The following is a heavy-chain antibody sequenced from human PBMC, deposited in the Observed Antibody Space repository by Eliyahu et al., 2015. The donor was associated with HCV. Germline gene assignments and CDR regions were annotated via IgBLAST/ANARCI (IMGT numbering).Heavy chain of an antibody. V-gene: IGHV3-21*01. CDR1: GFTFSSYS. Sequence: EVQLVESGGGLVKPGGSLRLSCAASGFTFSSYSMXWVRQAPGKGLEWVSSISSSSSYIYYADSVKGRFTISRDNAKNSLYLQMNSLRAEDTAVYYCARDSTIFGVVRYYYYGMDVWGQGTTVTVSS. J-gene: IGHJ6*02. D-gene: IGHD3-3*01. CDR3: ARDSTIFGVVRYYYYGMDV. CDR2: ISSSSSYI.